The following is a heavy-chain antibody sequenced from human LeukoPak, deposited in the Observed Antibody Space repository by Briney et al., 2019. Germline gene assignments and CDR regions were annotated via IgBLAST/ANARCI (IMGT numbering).Heavy chain of an antibody. V-gene: IGHV4-30-4*08. Sequence: SQTLSLTCTVSGGSISSGDYYWSWIRQPPGKGLEWIGYIYYSGSTYYNPSLKSRVTISVDTSTDQFSLKLSSVTAADTAVYYCARGSGSYMDYMDVWGKGTTVTVSS. CDR1: GGSISSGDYY. CDR2: IYYSGST. D-gene: IGHD1-26*01. CDR3: ARGSGSYMDYMDV. J-gene: IGHJ6*03.